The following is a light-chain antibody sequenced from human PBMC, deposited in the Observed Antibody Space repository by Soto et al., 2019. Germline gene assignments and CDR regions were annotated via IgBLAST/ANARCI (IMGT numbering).Light chain of an antibody. V-gene: IGLV1-40*01. Sequence: QSVLTQPPSVSGAPGQRVAISCTGSSSNIGAEYDVHWYQQLPGTAPKRLIYGDNNRPSGVPDRFSGSKSGNTASLTISGLQAEDEADYYCSSYRGSSIRLFGTGTKVTVL. CDR1: SSNIGAEYD. J-gene: IGLJ1*01. CDR2: GDN. CDR3: SSYRGSSIRL.